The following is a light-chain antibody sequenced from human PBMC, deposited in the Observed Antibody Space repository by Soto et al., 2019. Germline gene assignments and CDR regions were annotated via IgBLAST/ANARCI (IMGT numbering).Light chain of an antibody. Sequence: SYELTQPPSVSVSPGQTASITCSGDKLGDKYACWYQQKPGQSPVLVIYEDSKRPSGIPERFSGSNSGNTATLTISGTQAMDEADYYCQAWDSSTGVVGTWTKVTVL. V-gene: IGLV3-1*01. CDR1: KLGDKY. CDR2: EDS. J-gene: IGLJ1*01. CDR3: QAWDSSTGV.